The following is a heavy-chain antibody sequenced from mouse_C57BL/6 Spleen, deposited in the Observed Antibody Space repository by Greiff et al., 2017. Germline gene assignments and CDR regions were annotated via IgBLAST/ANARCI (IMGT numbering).Heavy chain of an antibody. J-gene: IGHJ4*01. CDR1: GFNIKDDY. Sequence: VQLQQSGAELVRPGASVKLSCTASGFNIKDDYMHWVKQRPEQGLEWIGWIDPENGDTEYASKFQGKATITADTASNTAYLQLSSLTSEDTAVYYCIYGSKYYAMDYWGQGTSVTVSS. D-gene: IGHD1-1*01. V-gene: IGHV14-4*01. CDR2: IDPENGDT. CDR3: IYGSKYYAMDY.